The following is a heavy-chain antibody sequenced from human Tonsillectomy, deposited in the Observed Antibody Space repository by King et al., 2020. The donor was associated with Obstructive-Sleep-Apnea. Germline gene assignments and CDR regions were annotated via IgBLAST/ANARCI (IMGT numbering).Heavy chain of an antibody. D-gene: IGHD2-15*01. V-gene: IGHV4-30-4*01. J-gene: IGHJ3*02. CDR1: GGSINFGDYF. CDR2: IYYSGNT. CDR3: AREGLVVALAAQGAFDI. Sequence: QLQESGPGLVKPSQTLSLTCTVSGGSINFGDYFWHWIRQPPGKGLEWIGNIYYSGNTYYNPSLDSRLTISLDTSKNQFSLKLSSVTAADTAVYYCAREGLVVALAAQGAFDIWGQGTMVTVSS.